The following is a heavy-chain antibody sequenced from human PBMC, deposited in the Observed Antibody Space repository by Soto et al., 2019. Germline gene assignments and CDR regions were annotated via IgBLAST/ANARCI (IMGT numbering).Heavy chain of an antibody. J-gene: IGHJ4*02. CDR1: GGSISSYY. D-gene: IGHD6-19*01. Sequence: QVQLQESGPGLVKPSETLSLTCTVSGGSISSYYWSWIRQPPGKGLEWIGYIYYSGSTNYNPSLKSRVTISVDTSKNQFSLKLSSVTAADTAVYYCARGEVAGDYWGQGTLVTVSS. V-gene: IGHV4-59*01. CDR2: IYYSGST. CDR3: ARGEVAGDY.